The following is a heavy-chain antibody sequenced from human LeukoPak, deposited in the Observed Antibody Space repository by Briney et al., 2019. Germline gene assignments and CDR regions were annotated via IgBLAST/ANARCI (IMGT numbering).Heavy chain of an antibody. J-gene: IGHJ4*02. D-gene: IGHD3-10*01. V-gene: IGHV4-31*03. CDR3: ARSFGESYFDY. CDR1: GGSITSGGYR. Sequence: SETLSLTCTVSGGSITSGGYRWRWIRQHPGQGLEWIGYIYYSGSTYYNPSLKSRLTISVDTSKNQFSLKLSSVTAADTAVYYCARSFGESYFDYWGQGTLVTVSS. CDR2: IYYSGST.